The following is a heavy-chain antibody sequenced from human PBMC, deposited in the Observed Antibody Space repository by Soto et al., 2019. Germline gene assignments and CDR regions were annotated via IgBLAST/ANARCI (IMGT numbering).Heavy chain of an antibody. J-gene: IGHJ6*02. V-gene: IGHV1-69*13. CDR1: GGTFSSYA. CDR2: IIPIFGTA. Sequence: ASVKVSCKASGGTFSSYAISWVRQAPEQGLEWMGGIIPIFGTANYAQKFQGRVTITADESTSTAYMELSSLRIDDTAVYYCARDLFDLRTAMGDYYYYGMDVWGQGTTVTVSS. D-gene: IGHD5-18*01. CDR3: ARDLFDLRTAMGDYYYYGMDV.